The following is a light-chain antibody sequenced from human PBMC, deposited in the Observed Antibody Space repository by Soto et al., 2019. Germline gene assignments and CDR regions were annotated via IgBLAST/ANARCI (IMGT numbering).Light chain of an antibody. Sequence: EIVLTQSPATLSLSPGERATLSCRASQSVSSYLAWYQQKPGQAPRLLIYDASNRATGIPARFSGSGSGTDFTRAISSLGPEDFAVYYCQQRSNWPTFGQGTKLEI. CDR3: QQRSNWPT. J-gene: IGKJ2*01. V-gene: IGKV3-11*01. CDR2: DAS. CDR1: QSVSSY.